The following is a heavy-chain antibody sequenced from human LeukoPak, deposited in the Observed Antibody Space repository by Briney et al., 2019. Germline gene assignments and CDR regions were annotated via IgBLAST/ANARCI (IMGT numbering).Heavy chain of an antibody. D-gene: IGHD1-26*01. CDR2: ISSSSSTI. CDR1: GFTFSSYS. CDR3: AGEWEPDYFDY. Sequence: GGSLRLSCAASGFTFSSYSMNWVRQAPGKGLEWVSYISSSSSTIHYADSVKGRFTISRDNSKNTLYLQMNSLRAEDTAVYYCAGEWEPDYFDYWGQGTLVTVSS. J-gene: IGHJ4*02. V-gene: IGHV3-48*01.